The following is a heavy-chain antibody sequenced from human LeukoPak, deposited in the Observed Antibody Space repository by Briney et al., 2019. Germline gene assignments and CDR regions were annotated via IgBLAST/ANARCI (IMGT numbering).Heavy chain of an antibody. CDR3: ARDMYGDYVYFDY. D-gene: IGHD4-17*01. CDR1: GFTFSSYS. CDR2: ISSSSSYI. J-gene: IGHJ4*02. Sequence: PGGSLRLSCAASGFTFSSYSMNWVRQAPGKGLEWVSSISSSSSYIYYADSVKGRFTISRDNAKNSLYLQMNSLRAKDTAVYYCARDMYGDYVYFDYWGQGTLVTVSS. V-gene: IGHV3-21*01.